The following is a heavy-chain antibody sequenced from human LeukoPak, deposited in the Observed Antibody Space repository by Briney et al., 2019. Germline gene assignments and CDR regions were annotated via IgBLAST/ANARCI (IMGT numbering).Heavy chain of an antibody. CDR3: ARTQYQLPFDAFDI. CDR1: GGSISSYY. V-gene: IGHV4-59*01. Sequence: SETLSLTCTVSGGSISSYYWSWIRQPPGKGLEWIGYIYYSGSTNYNPSLTSRVTISVDTSKNQFSLKLSSVTAADTAVYYCARTQYQLPFDAFDIWGQGTMVTVSS. J-gene: IGHJ3*02. CDR2: IYYSGST. D-gene: IGHD2-2*01.